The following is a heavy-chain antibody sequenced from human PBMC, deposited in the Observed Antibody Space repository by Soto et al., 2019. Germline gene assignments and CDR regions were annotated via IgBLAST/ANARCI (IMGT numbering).Heavy chain of an antibody. CDR2: IYPGDSET. D-gene: IGHD2-2*01. CDR1: PFSMTSNW. Sequence: EVQLVQSGAQVKKAGEPLKIACKGPPFSMTSNWIGWVRQMPGKGLELMGIIYPGDSETRYSPSFQGQVTMSADKSINTAYLQWSGLKVSDTAMYYCARLLDSRGVPHYFHSWGQGTLVTVSS. J-gene: IGHJ4*02. V-gene: IGHV5-51*01. CDR3: ARLLDSRGVPHYFHS.